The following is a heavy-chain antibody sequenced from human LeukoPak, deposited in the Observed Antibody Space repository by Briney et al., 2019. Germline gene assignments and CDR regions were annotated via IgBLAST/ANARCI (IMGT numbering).Heavy chain of an antibody. CDR3: ARGRVGATVAPTRS. J-gene: IGHJ5*02. D-gene: IGHD1-26*01. V-gene: IGHV6-1*01. CDR2: TYYRSMWYD. CDR1: GYSVSSNSGA. Sequence: SQTLSLTCAISGYSVSSNSGAWYWISQSPSRGLEWLVSTYYRSMWYDDYAVSVKSRLTINPETSKNKFSLHLTSVTPEHTAVYYCARGRVGATVAPTRSWGQRTLVTVSS.